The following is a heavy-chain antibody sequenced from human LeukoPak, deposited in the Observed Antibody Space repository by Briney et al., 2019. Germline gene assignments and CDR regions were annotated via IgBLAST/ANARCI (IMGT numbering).Heavy chain of an antibody. CDR2: ISSSSSYI. D-gene: IGHD6-13*01. J-gene: IGHJ6*02. CDR1: GFTFSSYS. Sequence: PGGSLRLSCAASGFTFSSYSMNWVRQAPGKGLEWVSSISSSSSYIYYADSVKGRFTISRDNAKNSLYLQMNSLRAEDTAVYYCARVDWAAAGSPSYGMDVWGQGTTVTVSS. V-gene: IGHV3-21*01. CDR3: ARVDWAAAGSPSYGMDV.